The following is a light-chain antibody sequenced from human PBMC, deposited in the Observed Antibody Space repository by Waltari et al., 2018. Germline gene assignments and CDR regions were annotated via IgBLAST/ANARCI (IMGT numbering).Light chain of an antibody. V-gene: IGKV3-15*01. CDR3: QQYNMWPRT. Sequence: EIVMTQSPATLSVSPGEGATLSCRASQSVSANLAWYQQKPGQAPRLLIYRASTRATGSPATFSGSGSGTEFTLTISSLQSEDFAIYYCQQYNMWPRTFGQGTKVEIK. CDR1: QSVSAN. CDR2: RAS. J-gene: IGKJ1*01.